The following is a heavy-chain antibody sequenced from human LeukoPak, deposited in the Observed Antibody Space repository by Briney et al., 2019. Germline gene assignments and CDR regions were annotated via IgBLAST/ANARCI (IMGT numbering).Heavy chain of an antibody. CDR1: GGSFSGYY. D-gene: IGHD1-26*01. CDR3: ARGHPIVGATTCYAFDI. J-gene: IGHJ3*02. Sequence: PSETLSLTCAVYGGSFSGYYWSWIRQPPGKGLEWIGEINHSGSTNYNPSLKSRVTISVDTSKNQFSLKLSSVTAADTAVYYCARGHPIVGATTCYAFDIWGQGTMVTVSS. CDR2: INHSGST. V-gene: IGHV4-34*01.